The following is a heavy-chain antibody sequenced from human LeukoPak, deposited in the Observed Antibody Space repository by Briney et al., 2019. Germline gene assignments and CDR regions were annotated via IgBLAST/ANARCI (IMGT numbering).Heavy chain of an antibody. Sequence: PGESLRLSCAASGFTFRTSTINWFRQAPGTGLEWVSSISGSSDYIYYADSVKGRFTISRDNARNSLYLQMNSLRAEDTAVYYCARIPNNAGFPKWFDPWGQGTLVTVSS. V-gene: IGHV3-21*01. D-gene: IGHD1-14*01. CDR1: GFTFRTST. J-gene: IGHJ5*02. CDR3: ARIPNNAGFPKWFDP. CDR2: ISGSSDYI.